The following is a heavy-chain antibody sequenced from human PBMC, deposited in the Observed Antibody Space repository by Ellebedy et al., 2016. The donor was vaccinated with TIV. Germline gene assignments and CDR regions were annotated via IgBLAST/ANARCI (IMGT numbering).Heavy chain of an antibody. CDR3: ARIGLSGGYWSLFDL. V-gene: IGHV4-59*01. J-gene: IGHJ4*02. D-gene: IGHD3-22*01. CDR2: IYYTGST. CDR1: GGSXXSYY. Sequence: MPSETLSLTCSVSGGSXXSYYXXWILPPPGKAXEWIGYIYYTGSTNYNPSLKSRVTIPVDTSKNQFSRQLTSVTAADTAVYFCARIGLSGGYWSLFDLWGQGTLVTVSS.